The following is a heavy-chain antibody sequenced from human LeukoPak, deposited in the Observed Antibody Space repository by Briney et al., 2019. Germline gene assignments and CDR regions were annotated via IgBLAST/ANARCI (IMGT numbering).Heavy chain of an antibody. D-gene: IGHD5-18*01. CDR1: GYTFTGYY. CDR2: INPNSGGT. V-gene: IGHV1-2*02. Sequence: ASVKVSCKASGYTFTGYYIHWVRQAPGQGLEWVGWINPNSGGTNDAQKFQGRVTMTTDTSISTAYMELSRLRSDDTAVYYCARGGWSGYSYGSEPEKYFDYWGQGTLVTVSS. J-gene: IGHJ4*02. CDR3: ARGGWSGYSYGSEPEKYFDY.